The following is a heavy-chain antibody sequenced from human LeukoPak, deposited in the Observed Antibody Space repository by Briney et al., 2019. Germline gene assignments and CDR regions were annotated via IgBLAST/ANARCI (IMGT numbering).Heavy chain of an antibody. J-gene: IGHJ4*02. CDR2: INPSSGGS. CDR1: GYIFTGYY. Sequence: ASVKVSCKASGYIFTGYYIHWVRQAPGQGLEWMGWINPSSGGSTYAQKFQGRVTMTRDTSISTAYMELSSLRSDDTAVYYCATITGDWENNYWGQGTLVTVSS. V-gene: IGHV1-2*02. CDR3: ATITGDWENNY. D-gene: IGHD7-27*01.